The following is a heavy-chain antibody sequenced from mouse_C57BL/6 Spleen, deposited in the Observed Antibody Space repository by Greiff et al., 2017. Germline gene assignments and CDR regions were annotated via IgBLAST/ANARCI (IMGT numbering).Heavy chain of an antibody. V-gene: IGHV5-16*01. Sequence: EVQRVESEGGLVQPGSSMKLSCTASGFTFSDYYMAWVRQVPEKGLEWVANINYDGSSTYYLDSLKSRFIISRYNAKNILYLQMSSLKSEDTATYYCARGIYDGYYLDYWGQGTTLTVSS. CDR3: ARGIYDGYYLDY. CDR1: GFTFSDYY. CDR2: INYDGSST. D-gene: IGHD2-3*01. J-gene: IGHJ2*01.